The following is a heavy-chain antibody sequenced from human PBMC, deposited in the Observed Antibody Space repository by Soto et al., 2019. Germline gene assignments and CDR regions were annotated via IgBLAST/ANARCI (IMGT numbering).Heavy chain of an antibody. V-gene: IGHV3-30*18. J-gene: IGHJ6*02. CDR2: ISYDGSNK. CDR1: GFTFSSYG. D-gene: IGHD3-3*01. Sequence: QVQLVESGGGVVQPGRSLRLSCAASGFTFSSYGMRWVRQAPGKGLEWVAVISYDGSNKYYADSVKGRFTISRDNSKNTLYLQMNSLRAEDTAVYYCAKDLVVIRPFYGMDVWGQGTTVTVSS. CDR3: AKDLVVIRPFYGMDV.